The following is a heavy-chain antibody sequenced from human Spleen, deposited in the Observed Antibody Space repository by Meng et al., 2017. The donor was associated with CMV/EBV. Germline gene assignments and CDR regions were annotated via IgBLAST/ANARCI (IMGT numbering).Heavy chain of an antibody. CDR2: ISSSSSTI. CDR3: ARGRKESGWYYFDS. V-gene: IGHV3-48*04. CDR1: GFTFSSYS. J-gene: IGHJ4*02. D-gene: IGHD6-19*01. Sequence: LSLTCAASGFTFSSYSMNWVRQAPGKGLEWVSYISSSSSTIYYADSVKGRFTISRDNAKNSLYLQMNSLRAEDTAVYYCARGRKESGWYYFDSWGQGILVTVSS.